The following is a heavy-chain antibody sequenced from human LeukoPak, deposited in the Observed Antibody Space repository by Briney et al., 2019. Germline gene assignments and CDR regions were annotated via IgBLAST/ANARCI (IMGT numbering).Heavy chain of an antibody. V-gene: IGHV3-21*01. Sequence: GGSLRLSCAASGFTFSSYSMNWVRQAPGKGLEWVSSISSSSYIYYADSVKGRFTISRDNAKNSLYLQMNSLRAEDTAVYYCARDQDPSSGWYWAYYYYGMDVWGQGTTVTVSS. CDR2: ISSSSYI. D-gene: IGHD6-19*01. CDR1: GFTFSSYS. CDR3: ARDQDPSSGWYWAYYYYGMDV. J-gene: IGHJ6*02.